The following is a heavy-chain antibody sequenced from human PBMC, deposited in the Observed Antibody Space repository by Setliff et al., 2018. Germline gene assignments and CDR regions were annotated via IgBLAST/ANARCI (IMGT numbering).Heavy chain of an antibody. CDR1: GGSFSGYY. D-gene: IGHD3-10*01. CDR3: ARVEITMVRGVIAADAFDI. V-gene: IGHV4-34*01. CDR2: INHRGST. J-gene: IGHJ3*02. Sequence: SETLSLTCAVYGGSFSGYYWSWIRQPPGKGLEWIGEINHRGSTNYNPSLKSRVTISVDTSKNQFSLKLSSVTAADTAVYYCARVEITMVRGVIAADAFDIWGQGTMVTVSS.